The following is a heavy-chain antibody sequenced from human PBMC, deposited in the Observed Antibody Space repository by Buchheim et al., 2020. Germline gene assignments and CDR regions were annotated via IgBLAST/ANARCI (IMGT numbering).Heavy chain of an antibody. V-gene: IGHV3-30*03. J-gene: IGHJ4*02. CDR3: ARSGVAAAYYFDY. D-gene: IGHD3-3*01. CDR2: ISYDGSNK. Sequence: VQLVESGGGVVQPGRSLRLSCADSGFTFSSYGMHWVRQAPGKGLEWVAVISYDGSNKYYADSVKGRFTISRDNSKNTLYLQMNSLRAEDTAVYYCARSGVAAAYYFDYWGQGTL. CDR1: GFTFSSYG.